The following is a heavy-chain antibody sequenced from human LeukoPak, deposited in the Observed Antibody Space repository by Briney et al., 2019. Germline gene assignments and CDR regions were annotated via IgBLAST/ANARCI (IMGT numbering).Heavy chain of an antibody. CDR2: IDPTDTDN. D-gene: IGHD3-9*01. CDR1: EYHFTSYG. Sequence: GDSLNISGQGFEYHFTSYGIGGARQMPGKGLEWMEIIDPTDTDNQCSTSCQGSVTIRADKSIKTAYLQWSRLKASDTAMYYCAKRLFDIWEHYDWFDPWGQGTLVTVSS. J-gene: IGHJ5*02. CDR3: AKRLFDIWEHYDWFDP. V-gene: IGHV5-51*01.